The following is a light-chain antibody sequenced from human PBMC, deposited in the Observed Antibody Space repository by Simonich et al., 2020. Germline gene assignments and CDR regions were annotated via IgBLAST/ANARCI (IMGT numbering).Light chain of an antibody. Sequence: QSVLTQPPSASGTPGQRVTLSCSGSSSNIGSNTVNWYQPLPGTAPKLLIYSNNQRPSGVPDRFSGSKSGTSSSLAISGLQSEDEADYYCAAWDDSLNGRVFGGGTKLTVL. V-gene: IGLV1-44*01. J-gene: IGLJ3*02. CDR1: SSNIGSNT. CDR3: AAWDDSLNGRV. CDR2: SNN.